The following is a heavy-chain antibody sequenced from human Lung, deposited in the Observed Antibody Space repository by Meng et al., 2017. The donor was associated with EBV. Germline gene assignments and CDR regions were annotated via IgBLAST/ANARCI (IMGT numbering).Heavy chain of an antibody. CDR1: GGSFSGYY. CDR3: ARGPGLRWERTTDY. V-gene: IGHV4-34*01. Sequence: QGQVQHGVAGLLKPSETLSLTCAVYGGSFSGYYWSWIRQPPGKGLEWLGEINHSGSTNYNPSLKSRVTISVDTSKNQFSLKLSSVTAADTAVYYCARGPGLRWERTTDYWGQGTLVTVSS. CDR2: INHSGST. J-gene: IGHJ4*02. D-gene: IGHD4-23*01.